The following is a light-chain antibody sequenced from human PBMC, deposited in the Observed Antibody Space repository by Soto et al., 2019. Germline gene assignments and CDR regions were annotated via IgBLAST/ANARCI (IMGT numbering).Light chain of an antibody. CDR1: QSISTS. V-gene: IGKV1-5*03. J-gene: IGKJ1*01. Sequence: DIQMTQSPSTLSASVGDRVTITCRASQSISTSLAWYQQRPGKAPNLLIYKASSLESGVPSRFSGSGSGTEFTLTISSVQPDDFATCYCQQYNNYWTFGQGTKVEIK. CDR3: QQYNNYWT. CDR2: KAS.